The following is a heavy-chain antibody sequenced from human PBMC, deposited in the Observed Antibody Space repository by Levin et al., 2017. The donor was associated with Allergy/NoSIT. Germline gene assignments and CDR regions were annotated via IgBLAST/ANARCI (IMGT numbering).Heavy chain of an antibody. D-gene: IGHD2-8*01. CDR2: INPNSGGT. V-gene: IGHV1-2*02. J-gene: IGHJ3*02. Sequence: GESLKISCKASGYTFTDYFMHWVRQAPGQGFEWMGWINPNSGGTDYAQKFQGRVTMTRDTSISTAYMELSRLRSDDTAVYYCARDPVNGASDAFDIWGQGTMVTVSS. CDR1: GYTFTDYF. CDR3: ARDPVNGASDAFDI.